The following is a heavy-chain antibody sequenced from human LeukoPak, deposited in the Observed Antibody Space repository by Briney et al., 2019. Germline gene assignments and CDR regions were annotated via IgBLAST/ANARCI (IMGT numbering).Heavy chain of an antibody. Sequence: GGSLRLSCAVSGFTFDDYGMSWVRQAPGKGLEWVSGINWNGGSTGYADSVKGRFTISRDNAKNSLYLQMNSLRAEDTAVYYCARAPPEYSSGWYFDYWGQGTLVTVSS. CDR3: ARAPPEYSSGWYFDY. D-gene: IGHD6-19*01. J-gene: IGHJ4*02. CDR1: GFTFDDYG. V-gene: IGHV3-20*04. CDR2: INWNGGST.